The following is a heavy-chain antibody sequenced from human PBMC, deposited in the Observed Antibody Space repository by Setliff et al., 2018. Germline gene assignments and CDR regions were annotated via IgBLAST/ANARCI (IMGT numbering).Heavy chain of an antibody. CDR2: IYHSGST. Sequence: KTSETLSLTCAVSGYSISSGYYWGWIRQPPGKGLEWIGSIYHSGSTYYNPSLKSRVTISVDTSKNQFSLKLSSVTAADTAVYYCARGSSGFEYTFDYWGQGTLVTVSS. J-gene: IGHJ4*02. V-gene: IGHV4-38-2*01. D-gene: IGHD6-19*01. CDR3: ARGSSGFEYTFDY. CDR1: GYSISSGYY.